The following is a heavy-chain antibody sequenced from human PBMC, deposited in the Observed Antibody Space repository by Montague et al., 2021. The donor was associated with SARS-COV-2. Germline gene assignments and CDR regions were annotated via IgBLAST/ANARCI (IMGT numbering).Heavy chain of an antibody. Sequence: SETLSLTCTVSGGSISSSSYYWGWIRQPPGKGLEWIGSIYYSGSTYYNPSLKSRVTISVDTSKNQFSLKLSSVTAADTAVYYCARGYSGDEDPTGFDPWGQGPRSPSPQ. CDR3: ARGYSGDEDPTGFDP. CDR1: GGSISSSSYY. J-gene: IGHJ5*02. CDR2: IYYSGST. V-gene: IGHV4-39*01. D-gene: IGHD5-12*01.